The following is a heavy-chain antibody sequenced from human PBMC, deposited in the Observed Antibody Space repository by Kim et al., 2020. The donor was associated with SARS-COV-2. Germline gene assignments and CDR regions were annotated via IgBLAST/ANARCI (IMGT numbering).Heavy chain of an antibody. D-gene: IGHD1-26*01. CDR1: GGSISSSSYY. CDR3: ARDGADVGMDV. J-gene: IGHJ6*02. V-gene: IGHV4-39*07. CDR2: IYYSGST. Sequence: SETLSLTCTVSGGSISSSSYYWGWIRQPPGKGLEWIGSIYYSGSTYYNPSLKSRVTISVDTSKNQFSLKLSSVTAADTAVYYCARDGADVGMDVWGQGTTVTVSS.